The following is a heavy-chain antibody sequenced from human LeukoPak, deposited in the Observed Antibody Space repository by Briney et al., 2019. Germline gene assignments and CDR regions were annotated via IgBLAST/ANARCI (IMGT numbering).Heavy chain of an antibody. V-gene: IGHV4-59*01. D-gene: IGHD6-19*01. CDR1: GGSIRSFY. CDR2: VYNSGST. CDR3: ARAYSSGWFDY. Sequence: PSETLSLTCTVSGGSIRSFYWSWVRHPQGQGLEWLWHVYNSGSTSYNPSLNSRVTISIDTSKNQFSLRLSSATAAATAVYYCARAYSSGWFDYWGQGTLLTVSS. J-gene: IGHJ4*02.